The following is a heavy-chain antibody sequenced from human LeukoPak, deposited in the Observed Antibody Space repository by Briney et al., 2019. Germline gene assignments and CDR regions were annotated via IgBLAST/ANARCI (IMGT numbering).Heavy chain of an antibody. CDR1: GFTFSSYG. V-gene: IGHV3-33*01. CDR2: IWYDGSNK. CDR3: ARGKDTAMVNYGMDV. D-gene: IGHD5-18*01. Sequence: PGGSLRLSCAASGFTFSSYGMHWVRQAPGKGLEWVAVIWYDGSNKYYADSVKGRFTISRDNSKNTLYLQMNSLRAEDTAVYYCARGKDTAMVNYGMDVWGQGTTATVSS. J-gene: IGHJ6*02.